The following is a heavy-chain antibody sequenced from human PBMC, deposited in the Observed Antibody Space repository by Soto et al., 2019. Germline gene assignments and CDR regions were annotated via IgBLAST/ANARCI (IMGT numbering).Heavy chain of an antibody. CDR3: AAPACAATWCSPSHNLDH. D-gene: IGHD2-2*01. CDR2: INPLSGIP. Sequence: QVQLVQSGAEMKKPESSVKVSCKTSGGTFVRHVISWVRQAPGQGPEWMGKINPLSGIPNYAQKFQDRVTFTADTDSSTAYMELSRLRSDDTAVYYCAAPACAATWCSPSHNLDHWGQGTLVTVSS. CDR1: GGTFVRHV. V-gene: IGHV1-69*09. J-gene: IGHJ4*02.